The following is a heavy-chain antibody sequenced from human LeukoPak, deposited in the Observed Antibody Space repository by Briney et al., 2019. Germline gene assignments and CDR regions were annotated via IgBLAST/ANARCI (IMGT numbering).Heavy chain of an antibody. Sequence: GASVKVSCKTSSYTFSTYGISWVRQAPGQGLEWMGWISAYNGNTNYAQKLQGRVTMTTDTSTSTAYTDLRSLRSDDTAVYYCARDHGMRIFGVVKGYYYYMDVWGKGTTVTVSS. V-gene: IGHV1-18*01. CDR3: ARDHGMRIFGVVKGYYYYMDV. CDR1: SYTFSTYG. CDR2: ISAYNGNT. D-gene: IGHD3-3*02. J-gene: IGHJ6*03.